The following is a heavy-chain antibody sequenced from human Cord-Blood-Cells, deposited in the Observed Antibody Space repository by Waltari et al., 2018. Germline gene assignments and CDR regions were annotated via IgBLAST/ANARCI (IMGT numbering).Heavy chain of an antibody. V-gene: IGHV4-34*01. D-gene: IGHD6-13*01. CDR2: INHSGST. Sequence: QVQLQQWGAGLLKPSETLSPTCAVYGGSFSGYYWSWIRPPPGKGLEWIGEINHSGSTNYNPSLKSRVTISVDTSKNQFSLKLSSVTAADTAVYYCARVDSSSWLNWFDPWGQGTLVTVSS. J-gene: IGHJ5*02. CDR3: ARVDSSSWLNWFDP. CDR1: GGSFSGYY.